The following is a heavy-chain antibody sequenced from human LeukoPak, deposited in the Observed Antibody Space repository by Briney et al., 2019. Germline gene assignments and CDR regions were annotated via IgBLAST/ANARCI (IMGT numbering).Heavy chain of an antibody. J-gene: IGHJ4*02. CDR3: ARDPLGYDEDDY. V-gene: IGHV4-59*11. D-gene: IGHD3-3*01. CDR2: IYYSGST. CDR1: GGSISSHY. Sequence: SETLSLTCAVSGGSISSHYWSWIRQPPGKGLEWIGYIYYSGSTNYNPSLKSRVTISVDTSKNQFSLKLSSVTAADTAVYYCARDPLGYDEDDYWGQGTLVTVSS.